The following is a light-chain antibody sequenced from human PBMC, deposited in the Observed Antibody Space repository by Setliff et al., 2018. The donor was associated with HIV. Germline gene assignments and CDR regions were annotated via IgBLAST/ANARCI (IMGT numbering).Light chain of an antibody. V-gene: IGLV2-23*02. Sequence: QSALTQPASVSGSPGQSITISCTGSSSDIGDYESVSWYQQHPGEVPKLMIYDVTKRPSGVSNRFSASKSGNTASLTISGLQAEDEAHYYCSSYAGSDTWIFGGGTK. CDR3: SSYAGSDTWI. CDR1: SSDIGDYES. J-gene: IGLJ2*01. CDR2: DVT.